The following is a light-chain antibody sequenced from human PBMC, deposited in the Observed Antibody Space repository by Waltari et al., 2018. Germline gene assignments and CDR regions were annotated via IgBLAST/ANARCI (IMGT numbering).Light chain of an antibody. Sequence: QSVLTQPPSASGTPGQMVTISCSGSNSNIGNHAVSWYQHLPGTAPKLRIYSNDQRPSGVPDRFSGSKSGTSASLAISGLQSEDEADYYCAAWDGTLNGWVFGGGTQLTVL. J-gene: IGLJ3*02. CDR1: NSNIGNHA. CDR3: AAWDGTLNGWV. V-gene: IGLV1-44*01. CDR2: SND.